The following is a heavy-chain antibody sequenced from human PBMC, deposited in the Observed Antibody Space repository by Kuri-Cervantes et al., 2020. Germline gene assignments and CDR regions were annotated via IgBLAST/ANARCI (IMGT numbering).Heavy chain of an antibody. J-gene: IGHJ4*02. CDR3: ARDLEGALDY. V-gene: IGHV3-7*01. D-gene: IGHD1-26*01. CDR1: GFIFSGYW. Sequence: GGSLRLSCAASGFIFSGYWMSWVRQAPGKGLEWVANIKGEGSEKYYVDSVKGRFTVSRDNADSLLFLQMNGLRAEDTAVYYCARDLEGALDYWGQGTLVTVSS. CDR2: IKGEGSEK.